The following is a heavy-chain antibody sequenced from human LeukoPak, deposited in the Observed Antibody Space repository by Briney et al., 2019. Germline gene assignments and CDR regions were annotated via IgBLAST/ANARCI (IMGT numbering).Heavy chain of an antibody. Sequence: PSETLSLTCAVYGGSFSGYYWSWIRQPPGKGLEWIGEINHSGSTNYNPSLKSRVTISVDTSKNQFSLKLSSVTAADTAVYYCARVTGYMIEDYFDNWGQGTLVTVSS. J-gene: IGHJ4*02. CDR3: ARVTGYMIEDYFDN. CDR2: INHSGST. D-gene: IGHD3-22*01. CDR1: GGSFSGYY. V-gene: IGHV4-34*01.